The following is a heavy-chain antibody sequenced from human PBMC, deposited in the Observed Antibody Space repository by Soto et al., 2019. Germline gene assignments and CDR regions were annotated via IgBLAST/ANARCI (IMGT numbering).Heavy chain of an antibody. CDR3: ATRYNGNYGPYFDY. D-gene: IGHD1-7*01. CDR1: GYTLTELS. Sequence: ASVKVSCKVSGYTLTELSMHWVRQAPGKGLEWMGGFDPEDGETIYAQKFQGRVTMTEDTSTDTAYMELSSLRSEDTAVYYCATRYNGNYGPYFDYWGQGTLVTVSS. V-gene: IGHV1-24*01. CDR2: FDPEDGET. J-gene: IGHJ4*02.